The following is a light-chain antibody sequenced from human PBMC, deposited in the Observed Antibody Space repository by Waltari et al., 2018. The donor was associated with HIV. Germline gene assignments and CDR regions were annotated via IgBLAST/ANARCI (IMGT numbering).Light chain of an antibody. J-gene: IGKJ5*01. CDR1: QNIKNY. Sequence: DIQMTHSPSSLSASLGDEVIITCRASQNIKNYVNWYRQKPGGAPKHLIYAATNLQSGVPGRFRGGGSGTDFTLTINNLQPEDSAIYICQQTYSASMTFGRGTRV. CDR3: QQTYSASMT. V-gene: IGKV1-39*01. CDR2: AAT.